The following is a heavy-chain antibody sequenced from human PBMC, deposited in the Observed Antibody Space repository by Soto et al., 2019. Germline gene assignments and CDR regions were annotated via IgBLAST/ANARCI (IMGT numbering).Heavy chain of an antibody. J-gene: IGHJ5*02. Sequence: SLRLSCAASGFTFSSYGMHWVRQAPGKGLEWVAVISYDGSNKYYADSVEGRFTISRDNAKNTLYLQMNSLRAEDTAVYYCAKDKLWSSTMVRGVIDWFDPWGQGTXVTVSS. V-gene: IGHV3-30*18. CDR2: ISYDGSNK. CDR3: AKDKLWSSTMVRGVIDWFDP. D-gene: IGHD3-10*01. CDR1: GFTFSSYG.